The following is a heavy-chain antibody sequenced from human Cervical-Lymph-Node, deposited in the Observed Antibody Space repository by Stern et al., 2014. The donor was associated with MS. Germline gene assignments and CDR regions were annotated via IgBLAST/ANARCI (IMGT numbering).Heavy chain of an antibody. CDR3: TRDPRGYCSGGSCYQGFFDS. J-gene: IGHJ4*02. CDR1: GFIFRNSG. V-gene: IGHV3-33*01. D-gene: IGHD2-15*01. CDR2: VGQDGSNK. Sequence: QVQLLESGGGVVQPGRSLRLSCAASGFIFRNSGMHWVRQAPGKGLEWVAVVGQDGSNKYYADAVKGRFTISRDNSNNMVDLQMNSLRVEDMGIYYCTRDPRGYCSGGSCYQGFFDSWGRGTLVTVSS.